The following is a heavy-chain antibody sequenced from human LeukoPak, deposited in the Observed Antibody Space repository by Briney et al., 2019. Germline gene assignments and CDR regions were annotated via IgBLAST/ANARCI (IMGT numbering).Heavy chain of an antibody. CDR3: AKEIHSSGCES. Sequence: PGRSLRLSCAASGFTFDDYVMHWVRQAPGKGLEWVSSISWNSNSIGYADSVKGRFTISRDNAKNSLYLQMNSLRPEDTALYYCAKEIHSSGCESWGQGILVTVSS. CDR1: GFTFDDYV. J-gene: IGHJ4*02. CDR2: ISWNSNSI. V-gene: IGHV3-9*01. D-gene: IGHD3-22*01.